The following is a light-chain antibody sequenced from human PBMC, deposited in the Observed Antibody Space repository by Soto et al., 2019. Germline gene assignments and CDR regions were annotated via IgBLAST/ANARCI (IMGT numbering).Light chain of an antibody. V-gene: IGKV3-11*01. CDR3: QQRSNWPS. CDR1: QSVSNY. J-gene: IGKJ4*01. Sequence: EIVLTQSPVTLSLSPGERATLSCRASQSVSNYLAWYHQQPRQDPRLLIYDASNRAPGIPAWFSGSGSGTDFTLTSSSLDPDDVADYYWQQRSNWPSFGGGTKVEIK. CDR2: DAS.